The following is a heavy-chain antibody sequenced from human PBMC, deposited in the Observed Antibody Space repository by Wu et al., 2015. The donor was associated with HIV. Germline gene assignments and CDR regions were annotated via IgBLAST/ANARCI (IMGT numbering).Heavy chain of an antibody. V-gene: IGHV1-69*13. CDR2: IIPIFGTA. CDR1: GGTFSSYA. CDR3: ASGGTNRFGELSVRPEAFDI. Sequence: QVQLVQSGAEVKKPGSSVKVSCKASGGTFSSYAISWVRQAPGQGLEWMGRIIPIFGTANYAQKFQGRVTITADESTSTAYMELSSLRSEDTAVYYCASGGTNRFGELSVRPEAFDIWGQGTMVTVSS. D-gene: IGHD3-10*01. J-gene: IGHJ3*02.